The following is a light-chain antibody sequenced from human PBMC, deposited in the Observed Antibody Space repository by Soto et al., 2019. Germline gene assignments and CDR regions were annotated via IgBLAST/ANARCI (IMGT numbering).Light chain of an antibody. CDR1: QSVNSN. CDR3: QQYNSWPLT. Sequence: IVMTQSPVTLSVSPGERATLSCRASQSVNSNLAWYQQKPGQAPRLLIYAASTGATGIPARFSGSGSGSDFTLTISSLQSEDFAVYYCQQYNSWPLTFGPGTKVDIK. V-gene: IGKV3-15*01. J-gene: IGKJ3*01. CDR2: AAS.